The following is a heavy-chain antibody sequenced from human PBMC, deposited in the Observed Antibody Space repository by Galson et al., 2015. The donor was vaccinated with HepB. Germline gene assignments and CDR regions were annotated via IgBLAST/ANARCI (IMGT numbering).Heavy chain of an antibody. CDR2: ISGSGGST. CDR3: AKDRWGQRDIVVVPAAYY. J-gene: IGHJ4*02. Sequence: SLRLSCAASGFTFSSYAMSWVRQAPGKGLEWVSAISGSGGSTYYADSAKGRFTISRDNSKNTLYLQMNSLRAEDTAVYYCAKDRWGQRDIVVVPAAYYWGQGTLVTVSS. CDR1: GFTFSSYA. D-gene: IGHD2-2*01. V-gene: IGHV3-23*01.